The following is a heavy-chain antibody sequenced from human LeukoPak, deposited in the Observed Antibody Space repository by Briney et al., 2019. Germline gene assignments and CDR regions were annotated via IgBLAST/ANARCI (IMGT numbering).Heavy chain of an antibody. V-gene: IGHV3-23*01. CDR2: ISGSGRNT. CDR1: GFTFSSYA. Sequence: AGGSLRLSCAGSGFTFSSYAMSWVRQAPGQGLEWVSAISGSGRNTYYADSVKGRFTISRDNAKNLLYLQMNSLRAEDTAVYYCARDVRTDYWGQGTLVTVSS. J-gene: IGHJ4*02. D-gene: IGHD2-2*01. CDR3: ARDVRTDY.